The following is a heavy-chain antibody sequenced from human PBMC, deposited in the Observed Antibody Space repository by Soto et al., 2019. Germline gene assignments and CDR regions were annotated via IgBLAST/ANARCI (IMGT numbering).Heavy chain of an antibody. Sequence: LSLTCSVSGGTVSSGSYYWSWVRQAPGKGLEWIGHVYYSGTTKYNPSLKSRVTISVDTSNNQFSLKINSVTAADTAIYYCARDYWSPELRFDYWGQGILVTVSS. D-gene: IGHD3-3*01. V-gene: IGHV4-61*01. CDR1: GGTVSSGSYY. CDR2: VYYSGTT. J-gene: IGHJ4*01. CDR3: ARDYWSPELRFDY.